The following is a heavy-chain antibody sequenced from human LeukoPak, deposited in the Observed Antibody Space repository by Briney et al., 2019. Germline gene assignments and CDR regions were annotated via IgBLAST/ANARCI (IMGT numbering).Heavy chain of an antibody. CDR3: ARTYEPGYYYYYMDV. D-gene: IGHD3-16*01. CDR1: GFTFSTYT. Sequence: GALRLSCAASGFTFSTYTMHWVRQAPGKGLEWVAVISYDGSNKYYADSVKGRFTISRDNSRNTLYVQMNSLRAEDTAVYYCARTYEPGYYYYYMDVWGKGTTVTVS. J-gene: IGHJ6*03. V-gene: IGHV3-30*04. CDR2: ISYDGSNK.